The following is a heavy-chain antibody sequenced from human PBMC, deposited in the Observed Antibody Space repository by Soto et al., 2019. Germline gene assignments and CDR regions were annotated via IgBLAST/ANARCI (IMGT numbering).Heavy chain of an antibody. J-gene: IGHJ4*02. CDR3: ARTPATGSGDY. V-gene: IGHV4-59*01. D-gene: IGHD3-10*01. CDR1: GVTISTYY. Sequence: PSETLSLTXAVSGVTISTYYWSWIRQPPGKGLEWIGYNYHSGTTNYNPSLKSRVTISVDTSKNQFSLKLSSVTAADPAVYYCARTPATGSGDYWGQGTLVTVSS. CDR2: NYHSGTT.